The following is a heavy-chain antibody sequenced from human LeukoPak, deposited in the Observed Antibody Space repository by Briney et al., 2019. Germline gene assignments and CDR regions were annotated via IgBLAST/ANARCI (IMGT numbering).Heavy chain of an antibody. CDR2: IYHSGST. J-gene: IGHJ5*02. CDR3: ARFYHNYYDSSGYLFDP. D-gene: IGHD3-22*01. Sequence: SETLSLTCAVSGGSTSSSNWWSWVRQPPGKGLEWIGEIYHSGSTNYNPSLKSRVTISVDKSKNQFSLKLSSVTAADTAVYYCARFYHNYYDSSGYLFDPWGQGTLVTVSS. CDR1: GGSTSSSNW. V-gene: IGHV4-4*02.